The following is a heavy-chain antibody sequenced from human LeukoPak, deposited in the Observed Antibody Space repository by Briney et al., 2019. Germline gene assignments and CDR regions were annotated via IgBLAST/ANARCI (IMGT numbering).Heavy chain of an antibody. CDR2: INPSGGST. CDR1: GYTFTSYY. J-gene: IGHJ4*02. D-gene: IGHD5-18*01. CDR3: ARGDTAMAGLDY. Sequence: ASVKVSCKASGYTFTSYYMHWVRQAPGQGLEWMGIINPSGGSTSYAQKFQGRVTMTGDTSTSTVYMELSSLRSEDTAVCYCARGDTAMAGLDYWGQGTLVTVSS. V-gene: IGHV1-46*01.